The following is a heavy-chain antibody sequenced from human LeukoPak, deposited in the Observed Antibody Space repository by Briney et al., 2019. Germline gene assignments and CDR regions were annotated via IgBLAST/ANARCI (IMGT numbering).Heavy chain of an antibody. CDR1: GFTFSSYG. D-gene: IGHD5-18*01. CDR2: IRYDGSNK. CDR3: ASVRGYSYGDIDY. Sequence: GGSLRLSCAASGFTFSSYGMHWVRQAPGKGLEWVAFIRYDGSNKYYADSVKGRFTISRDNSKNTLYLQMNSLRAEDTAVYYCASVRGYSYGDIDYWGQGTLVTVSS. J-gene: IGHJ4*02. V-gene: IGHV3-30*02.